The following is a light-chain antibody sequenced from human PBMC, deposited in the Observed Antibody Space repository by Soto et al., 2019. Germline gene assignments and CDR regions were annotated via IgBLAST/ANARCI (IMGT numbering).Light chain of an antibody. CDR1: SSDVGSYNH. CDR3: TSYTVRKSWV. V-gene: IGLV2-14*01. Sequence: QSALTQPASVTGSPGQSITISCTGTSSDVGSYNHVSWYQQYPGTAPRLIIYEVTNRPSGVSDRFSGSKSGSTASLTISGLHPEDDADYYCTSYTVRKSWVFGGGTKVTVL. J-gene: IGLJ3*02. CDR2: EVT.